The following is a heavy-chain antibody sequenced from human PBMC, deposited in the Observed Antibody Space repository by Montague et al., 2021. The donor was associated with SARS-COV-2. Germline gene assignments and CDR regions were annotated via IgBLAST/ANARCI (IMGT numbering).Heavy chain of an antibody. CDR2: IDWDDDK. J-gene: IGHJ4*02. D-gene: IGHD4-23*01. Sequence: PALVKPTQTLTLTCTFSGFSLSTSGMCVSCIRQPPGKALEWLTLIDWDDDKYYSTSLKTRLTISKDTSKNQVVLTMTNMDPVDTATYYCARSYGTTVVTRACDYWGQGTLVTGSS. V-gene: IGHV2-70*01. CDR3: ARSYGTTVVTRACDY. CDR1: GFSLSTSGMC.